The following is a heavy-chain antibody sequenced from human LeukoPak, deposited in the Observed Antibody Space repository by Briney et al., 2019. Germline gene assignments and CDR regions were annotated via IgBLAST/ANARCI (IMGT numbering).Heavy chain of an antibody. J-gene: IGHJ4*02. CDR2: ISYDGSNK. V-gene: IGHV3-30-3*01. CDR1: GFTFSSYA. Sequence: GGSLRLSCAASGFTFSSYAMHWVRQAPGKGLEWVAVISYDGSNKYYADSVKGRFTISRDNSKNTLYLQMNSLRAEDTAVYYCAREKWGNYYFDFWGQGTLATVSS. CDR3: AREKWGNYYFDF. D-gene: IGHD1-26*01.